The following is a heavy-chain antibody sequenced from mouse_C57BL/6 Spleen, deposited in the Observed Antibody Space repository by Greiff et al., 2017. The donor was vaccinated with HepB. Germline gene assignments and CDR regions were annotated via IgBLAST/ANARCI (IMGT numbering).Heavy chain of an antibody. J-gene: IGHJ1*03. V-gene: IGHV5-6*01. Sequence: EVQGVESGGDLVKPGGSLKLSCAASGFTFSSYGMSWVRQTPDKRLEWVATISSGGSYTYYPDSVKGRFTISRDNAKNTLYLQMSSLKSEDTAMYYCARQGLGTVVADWYFDVWGTGTTVTVSS. CDR2: ISSGGSYT. D-gene: IGHD1-1*01. CDR1: GFTFSSYG. CDR3: ARQGLGTVVADWYFDV.